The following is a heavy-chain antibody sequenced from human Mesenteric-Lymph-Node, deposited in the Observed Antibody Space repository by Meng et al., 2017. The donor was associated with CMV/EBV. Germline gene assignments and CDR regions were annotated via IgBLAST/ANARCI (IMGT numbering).Heavy chain of an antibody. CDR3: ARVNYDFWSGRWFDP. CDR2: IYFIGSA. Sequence: GSISSGDYYWSWIRQHPGKGLEWIGYIYFIGSAYYTPSLKSRVSISVDTSKNQFSLRLSSVTAADTAVYYCARVNYDFWSGRWFDPWGQGTLVTVSS. J-gene: IGHJ5*02. D-gene: IGHD3-3*01. CDR1: GSISSGDYY. V-gene: IGHV4-31*02.